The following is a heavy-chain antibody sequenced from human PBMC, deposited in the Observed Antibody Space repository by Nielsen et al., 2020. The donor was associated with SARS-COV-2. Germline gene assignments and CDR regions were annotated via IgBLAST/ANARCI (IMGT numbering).Heavy chain of an antibody. D-gene: IGHD3-3*01. CDR2: IKSKTDGGTT. V-gene: IGHV3-15*01. CDR3: TTNYTHTIFGVVSDYFDY. Sequence: GESLKISCAASGFTFSNAWMSWVRQAPGKGLEWVGRIKSKTDGGTTDYAAPVKDRFTISRDDSKNTLYLQMNSLKNEDTAVYYCTTNYTHTIFGVVSDYFDYWGQGTLVTVSS. CDR1: GFTFSNAW. J-gene: IGHJ4*02.